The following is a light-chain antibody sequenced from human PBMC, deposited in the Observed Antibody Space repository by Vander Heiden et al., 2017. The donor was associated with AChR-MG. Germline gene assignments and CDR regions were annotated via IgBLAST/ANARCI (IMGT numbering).Light chain of an antibody. Sequence: QTVLTQPPSGSGTPGQRVTISCSGSRSNIESNYVYWYQQLPGTAPRLLISRNGERPSGVPDRISGSKSGTSASLAISGLRSEDEADYYCAAWDDSLSGLWVFGGGTKLTVL. CDR3: AAWDDSLSGLWV. CDR1: RSNIESNY. J-gene: IGLJ3*02. V-gene: IGLV1-47*01. CDR2: RNG.